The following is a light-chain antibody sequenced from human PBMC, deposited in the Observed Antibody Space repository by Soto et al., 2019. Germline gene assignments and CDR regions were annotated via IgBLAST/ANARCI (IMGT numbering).Light chain of an antibody. CDR1: QSISSY. CDR3: QQRYSTPRT. Sequence: DVQMTQSPSSLSASVGDRVTNTCRASQSISSYLNWYQQKPGKAPKLLIYAASSLQSGVPSRFSGSGSRTDFTLTISSLQPEDFATYYCQQRYSTPRTFGQGTKVEIK. CDR2: AAS. V-gene: IGKV1-39*01. J-gene: IGKJ1*01.